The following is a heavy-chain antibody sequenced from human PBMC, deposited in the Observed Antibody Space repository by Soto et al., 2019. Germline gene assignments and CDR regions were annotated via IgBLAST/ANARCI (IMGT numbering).Heavy chain of an antibody. J-gene: IGHJ6*03. D-gene: IGHD7-27*01. CDR1: GYTFTSYG. Sequence: ASVKVSCKASGYTFTSYGISWVRQAPGQGLEWMGWISAYNGNTNYAQKLQGGVTMSTDTSTSTDYMELRSLRSDDTAVYYCTRSPLFPLTGDSYCYMDVWGKGTPVTVSS. V-gene: IGHV1-18*01. CDR3: TRSPLFPLTGDSYCYMDV. CDR2: ISAYNGNT.